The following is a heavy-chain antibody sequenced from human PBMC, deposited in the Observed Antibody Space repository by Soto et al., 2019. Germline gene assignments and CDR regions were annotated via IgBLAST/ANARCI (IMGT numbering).Heavy chain of an antibody. D-gene: IGHD3-22*01. CDR2: IYYSGST. V-gene: IGHV4-39*07. Sequence: PSETLSLTCTVSGGSISSSSYYWGWIRQPPGKGLEWIGSIYYSGSTYYNPSLKSRVTISVDTSRNQFSLELSSVTAADTAIYYCAKGSGYPWGRGTRVTVSS. J-gene: IGHJ5*02. CDR1: GGSISSSSYY. CDR3: AKGSGYP.